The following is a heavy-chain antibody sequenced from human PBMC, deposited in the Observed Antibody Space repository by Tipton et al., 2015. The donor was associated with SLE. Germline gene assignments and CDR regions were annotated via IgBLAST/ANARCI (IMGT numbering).Heavy chain of an antibody. Sequence: SLRLSCAASGFTFHDYAMHWVRQAPGKGLEWVSGLSWNSGTKGYAASVKGRFTISRDNAKNSLFLQLSSLRAEDTAVYYCARNRGSEALDFWGQGTMVIVTS. CDR3: ARNRGSEALDF. D-gene: IGHD3-10*01. CDR1: GFTFHDYA. J-gene: IGHJ3*01. CDR2: LSWNSGTK. V-gene: IGHV3-9*01.